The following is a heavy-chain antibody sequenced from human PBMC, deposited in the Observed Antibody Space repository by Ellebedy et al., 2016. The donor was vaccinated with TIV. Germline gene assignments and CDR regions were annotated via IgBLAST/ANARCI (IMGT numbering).Heavy chain of an antibody. V-gene: IGHV6-1*01. D-gene: IGHD6-19*01. J-gene: IGHJ5*02. CDR3: ARSGSGWFDP. Sequence: SQTLSLTXXISGDSVSSNSAAWNWTRQSPSRGLEWLGRTYYRSKWYNDYAVPVKSRITINPDTSKNQFSLQLNSVTPEDTAVYYCARSGSGWFDPWGQGTLVTVSS. CDR1: GDSVSSNSAA. CDR2: TYYRSKWYN.